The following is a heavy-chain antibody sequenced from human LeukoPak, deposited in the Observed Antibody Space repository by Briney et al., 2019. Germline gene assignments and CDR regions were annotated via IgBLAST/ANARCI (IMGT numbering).Heavy chain of an antibody. CDR2: ISYDGSNK. Sequence: EPGGSLRLSCAASGFTFSSYAMHWVRQAPGKGLEWVAVISYDGSNKYYADSVKGQFTISRDNSKNTLYLQMNSLRAEDTAVYYCARGGEQLWSDYYYYYYGMDVWGQGTTVTVSS. V-gene: IGHV3-30-3*01. CDR3: ARGGEQLWSDYYYYYYGMDV. D-gene: IGHD5-18*01. J-gene: IGHJ6*02. CDR1: GFTFSSYA.